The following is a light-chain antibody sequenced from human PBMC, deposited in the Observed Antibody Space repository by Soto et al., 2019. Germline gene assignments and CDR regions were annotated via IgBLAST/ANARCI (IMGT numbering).Light chain of an antibody. Sequence: QSVLAQPASVSGSPGQSITISCTGSSSDIGAYNYVSWFQQYPGKAPKLIISEVSNRPSGVSTRFSGSKSGTAASLTISGLQTEDEADYFCFSFTTDWTHVFGTGTNVTVL. V-gene: IGLV2-14*01. J-gene: IGLJ1*01. CDR1: SSDIGAYNY. CDR3: FSFTTDWTHV. CDR2: EVS.